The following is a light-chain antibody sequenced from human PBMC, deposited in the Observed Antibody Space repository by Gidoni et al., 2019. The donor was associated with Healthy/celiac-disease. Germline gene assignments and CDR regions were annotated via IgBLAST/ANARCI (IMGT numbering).Light chain of an antibody. J-gene: IGKJ1*01. CDR1: QSISSY. CDR2: AAS. CDR3: QQSYSTPWT. V-gene: IGKV1-39*01. Sequence: DIQMTQSPSSLSASVGDRVTITCRASQSISSYLNWYQQKPGKAPKILIYAASSLQSGVPSRFSGSGSGKDFTLTISSLQPEDFATYYCQQSYSTPWTFGQGTKVEIK.